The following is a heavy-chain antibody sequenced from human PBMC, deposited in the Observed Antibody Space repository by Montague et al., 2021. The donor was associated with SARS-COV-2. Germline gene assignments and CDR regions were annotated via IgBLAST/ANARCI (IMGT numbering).Heavy chain of an antibody. CDR1: GFSLSTSGIR. CDR2: XDWXDYK. V-gene: IGHV2-70*04. Sequence: PALVTPTQTLTLTCTFSGFSLSTSGIRASWIRPPPGKALEWLARXDWXDYKFYSTSLKTRLTISKDTSKNQVVLTMTNMDPVDTATYYCARSYYDILTAYYTPFDYGGQGTLVTVSA. J-gene: IGHJ4*02. D-gene: IGHD3-9*01. CDR3: ARSYYDILTAYYTPFDY.